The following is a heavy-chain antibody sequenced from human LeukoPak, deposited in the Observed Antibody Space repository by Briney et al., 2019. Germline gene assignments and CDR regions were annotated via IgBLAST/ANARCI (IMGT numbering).Heavy chain of an antibody. D-gene: IGHD2-21*02. J-gene: IGHJ4*02. Sequence: GRSLRLSCAASGFTFSSYAMHWVRQAPGKGLEWVAVISYDGSNKYYADSVKGRFTISRDNSKNTLYLQMNSLRAEDTAVYYCAKDLILYCGGDCYIFDYWGQGTLVTVSS. CDR1: GFTFSSYA. CDR3: AKDLILYCGGDCYIFDY. V-gene: IGHV3-30-3*01. CDR2: ISYDGSNK.